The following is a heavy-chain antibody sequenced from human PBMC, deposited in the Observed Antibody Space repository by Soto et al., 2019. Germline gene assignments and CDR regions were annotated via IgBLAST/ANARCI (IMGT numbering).Heavy chain of an antibody. V-gene: IGHV1-2*02. J-gene: IGHJ4*02. D-gene: IGHD6-6*01. CDR3: ARVAYSSLGCFYFDY. CDR2: INPNSGGT. CDR1: GYTFTGYY. Sequence: QVQLVQSGAEVKKPGASVKVSCKASGYTFTGYYTHWVRQAPGQGLEWMGWINPNSGGTNYAQKFQGRVTMTRDTSISTAYMELSRLRSDDTAVYYCARVAYSSLGCFYFDYWGQGTLVTVSS.